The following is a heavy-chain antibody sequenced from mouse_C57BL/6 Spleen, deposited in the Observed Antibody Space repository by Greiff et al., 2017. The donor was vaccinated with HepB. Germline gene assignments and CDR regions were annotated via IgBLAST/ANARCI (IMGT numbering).Heavy chain of an antibody. CDR1: GYTFTSYW. D-gene: IGHD1-1*01. J-gene: IGHJ2*01. Sequence: VQLQPSGAELVKPGASVKMSCKASGYTFTSYWITWVKQRPGQGLEWIGDIYPGRVSTNSNEKFKSTATLTVDTSSITAYMQLSSLTSEDSAVYYCARGLRYDFDYWGQGNTLTVAS. V-gene: IGHV1-55*01. CDR2: IYPGRVST. CDR3: ARGLRYDFDY.